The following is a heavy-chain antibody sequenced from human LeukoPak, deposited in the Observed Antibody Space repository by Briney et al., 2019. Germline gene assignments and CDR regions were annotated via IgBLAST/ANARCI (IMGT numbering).Heavy chain of an antibody. CDR3: AKALDSGAPFDY. D-gene: IGHD3-10*01. V-gene: IGHV3-53*01. CDR2: IYSGGST. CDR1: GFTVSSNY. Sequence: GGSLRLSCAASGFTVSSNYMSWVRQAPGKGLEWVSVIYSGGSTYYADSVKGRFTISRDNSKNTLYLQMNSLRAEDTAVYYCAKALDSGAPFDYWGQGTLVTVSS. J-gene: IGHJ4*02.